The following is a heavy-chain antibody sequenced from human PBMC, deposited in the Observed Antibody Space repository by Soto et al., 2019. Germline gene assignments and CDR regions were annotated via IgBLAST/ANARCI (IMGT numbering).Heavy chain of an antibody. CDR2: INPSGGST. V-gene: IGHV1-46*03. D-gene: IGHD3-9*01. CDR3: AGDAVVGDILTGPYYMDV. Sequence: ASVKVSCKASGYTFTSYYMHWVRQAPGQGLEWMGIINPSGGSTSYAQKFQGRVTMTRDTSTSTVYMELSSLRSEDTAVYYCAGDAVVGDILTGPYYMDVWGKGTTVTVSS. J-gene: IGHJ6*03. CDR1: GYTFTSYY.